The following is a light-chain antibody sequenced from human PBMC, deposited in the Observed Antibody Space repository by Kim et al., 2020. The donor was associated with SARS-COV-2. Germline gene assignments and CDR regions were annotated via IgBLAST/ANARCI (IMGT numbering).Light chain of an antibody. J-gene: IGLJ3*02. CDR3: QSADSSGTHWV. V-gene: IGLV3-25*03. Sequence: SYELTQPPSVLVSPGQTARITCSGDALPKQYAYWYQQKPGQAPVLVIYKDSERPSGIPERFSGSSSGTTVTLTISGVQAEDEADYYCQSADSSGTHWVFG. CDR1: ALPKQY. CDR2: KDS.